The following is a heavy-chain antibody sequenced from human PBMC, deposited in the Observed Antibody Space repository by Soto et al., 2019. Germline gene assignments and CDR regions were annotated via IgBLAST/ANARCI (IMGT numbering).Heavy chain of an antibody. CDR2: IIPIFGTA. D-gene: IGHD3-22*01. J-gene: IGHJ5*02. CDR3: ARPPRYYYDSSGQSAWFDP. Sequence: QVQLVQSGAEVKKPGSSVKVSCKASGGTFSSYAISWVRQAPGQGLEWMGGIIPIFGTANYAQKFQGRVTITADESTSTAYMELSSLRAEDTAVSYCARPPRYYYDSSGQSAWFDPWGQGTLVTVSS. V-gene: IGHV1-69*12. CDR1: GGTFSSYA.